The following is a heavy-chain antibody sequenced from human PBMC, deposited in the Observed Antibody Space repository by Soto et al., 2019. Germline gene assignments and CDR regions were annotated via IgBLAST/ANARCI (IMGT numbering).Heavy chain of an antibody. Sequence: SVKVSCKASGFTFTHSGMQWVRQARGQSLEWIGWIVVGSGNTNYAQKFQERVTITWDKSTFTAYMELSSLSSEATAVYYCAAEYYYCGSDPSGRMDWGQGTLFTVSS. CDR3: AAEYYYCGSDPSGRMD. J-gene: IGHJ4*02. D-gene: IGHD2-21*01. V-gene: IGHV1-58*02. CDR2: IVVGSGNT. CDR1: GFTFTHSG.